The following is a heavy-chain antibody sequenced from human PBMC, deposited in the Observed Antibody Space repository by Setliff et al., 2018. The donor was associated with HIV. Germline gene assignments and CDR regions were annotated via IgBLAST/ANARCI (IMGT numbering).Heavy chain of an antibody. J-gene: IGHJ3*02. CDR1: GYTFTSYG. D-gene: IGHD3-9*01. CDR3: ARVGPVLRYFDWLFQSNAFDI. Sequence: ASVKVSCKASGYTFTSYGICWVRQAPGQGLEWMGWISAYNGNTNYAQKLQGRVTMTTDTSTSTAYMELRSLRSDDTAVYYCARVGPVLRYFDWLFQSNAFDIWGQGTMVTVSS. V-gene: IGHV1-18*01. CDR2: ISAYNGNT.